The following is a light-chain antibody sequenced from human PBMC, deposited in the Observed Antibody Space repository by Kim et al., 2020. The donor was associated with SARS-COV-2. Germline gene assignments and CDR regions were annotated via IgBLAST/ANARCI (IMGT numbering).Light chain of an antibody. CDR2: LEN. J-gene: IGLJ1*01. Sequence: SYELTQPPSVSVSPGQTASITWSGYKLGDKYVSWYQQKPGQSHVVVIYLENQRPSGIPERFSGSNSGNTATLTISGTQAMDEADYYCQAWDSSTYNYV. V-gene: IGLV3-1*01. CDR3: QAWDSSTYNYV. CDR1: KLGDKY.